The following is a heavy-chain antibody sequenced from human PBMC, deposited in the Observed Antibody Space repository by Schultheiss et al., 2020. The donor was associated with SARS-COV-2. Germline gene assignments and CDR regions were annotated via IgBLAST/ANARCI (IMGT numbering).Heavy chain of an antibody. CDR3: ARQTGATPKFDF. J-gene: IGHJ4*02. V-gene: IGHV4-39*01. D-gene: IGHD1-1*01. CDR2: VYYSGNT. Sequence: SETLSLTCTVSGVSLSSSSYYWGWIRQPPGKGLEWIASVYYSGNTYYNPSLKSRVTISVDTSKTQFSLKVRSVTAADTAVYYCARQTGATPKFDFWGQGTLVTVSS. CDR1: GVSLSSSSYY.